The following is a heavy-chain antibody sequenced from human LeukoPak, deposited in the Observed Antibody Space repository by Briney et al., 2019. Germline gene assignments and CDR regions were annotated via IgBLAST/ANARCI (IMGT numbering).Heavy chain of an antibody. Sequence: GGSLRLSCAASGFIVSSNYMSWVRQAPGKGLEWVSVIYSGGTTYYADSVKGRFTISRDNRKNTLYLQMNSLRAEDTAVYYCARTWTYSYDSSGHYYPTHFDYWGQGTLVTVSS. V-gene: IGHV3-66*01. D-gene: IGHD3-22*01. CDR1: GFIVSSNY. CDR2: IYSGGTT. CDR3: ARTWTYSYDSSGHYYPTHFDY. J-gene: IGHJ4*02.